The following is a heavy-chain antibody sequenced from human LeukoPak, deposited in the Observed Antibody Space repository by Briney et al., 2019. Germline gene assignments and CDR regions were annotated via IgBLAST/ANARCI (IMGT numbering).Heavy chain of an antibody. CDR1: GYTFTSYH. Sequence: ASVKVSCKASGYTFTSYHMHWVRQAPGQGLEWMGIINPSGGSTSYAQKFQGRVTMTRDTSTSTVYMELSSLRSEDTAVYYCARDRGSRMVYSGYDYDLGFDYWGQGTLVTVSS. CDR3: ARDRGSRMVYSGYDYDLGFDY. CDR2: INPSGGST. J-gene: IGHJ4*02. V-gene: IGHV1-46*01. D-gene: IGHD5-12*01.